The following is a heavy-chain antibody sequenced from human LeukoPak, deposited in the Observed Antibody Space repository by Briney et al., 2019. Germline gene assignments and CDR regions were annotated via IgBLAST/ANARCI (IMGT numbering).Heavy chain of an antibody. Sequence: PGGSLRLSCAASGFTFSSYSMNWVRQAPGKGLEWVSYISSSSSTIYYADSVKGRFTISRDNAKNSLYLQMNSLRAEDTAVYYCASHYCSSTSCYGKWGAFDIWGQGTMVTVSS. D-gene: IGHD2-2*01. CDR3: ASHYCSSTSCYGKWGAFDI. V-gene: IGHV3-48*01. CDR2: ISSSSSTI. CDR1: GFTFSSYS. J-gene: IGHJ3*02.